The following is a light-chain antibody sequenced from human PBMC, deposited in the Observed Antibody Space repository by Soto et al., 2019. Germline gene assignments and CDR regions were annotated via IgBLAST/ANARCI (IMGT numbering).Light chain of an antibody. V-gene: IGKV1-27*01. Sequence: DTQMTQSPSSLSASVGDRVTLTCRASQGVSNYLAWYQQKPGKVPRLLIYAASTVQSGVRSRFSGGGSGTDFTLTISGLQHEDVATYFCQKYNGAPPLTFGPGTKVEIK. J-gene: IGKJ3*01. CDR3: QKYNGAPPLT. CDR2: AAS. CDR1: QGVSNY.